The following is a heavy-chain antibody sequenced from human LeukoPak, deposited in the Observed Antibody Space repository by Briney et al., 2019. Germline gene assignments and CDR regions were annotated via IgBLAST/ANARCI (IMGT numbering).Heavy chain of an antibody. CDR1: GFTFSSYA. J-gene: IGHJ4*02. Sequence: GGSLRLSCAASGFTFSSYAMSWVRQAPGKGLEWGSAISGSGGSTYYADSVKGRFTISRDNSKNTLYLQMNSLRAEDTAVYYCAKDGICSGGSCYSDWGQGTLVTVSS. CDR2: ISGSGGST. V-gene: IGHV3-23*01. CDR3: AKDGICSGGSCYSD. D-gene: IGHD2-15*01.